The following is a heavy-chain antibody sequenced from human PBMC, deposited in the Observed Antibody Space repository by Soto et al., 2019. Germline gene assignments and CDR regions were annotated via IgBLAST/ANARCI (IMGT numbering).Heavy chain of an antibody. CDR2: ISPKSGGT. CDR1: GYTFTGYY. J-gene: IGHJ4*02. CDR3: GRGRSGELVVFY. D-gene: IGHD1-7*01. Sequence: QVQLVQAGAELKESGASVKVSCKASGYTFTGYYIHWVRQAPGQGLEWVGGISPKSGGTRYAQKFQGRVTMTKDTSIATVYMEVSNLSPDDTAVYYCGRGRSGELVVFYWGQGTLVTVHS. V-gene: IGHV1-2*02.